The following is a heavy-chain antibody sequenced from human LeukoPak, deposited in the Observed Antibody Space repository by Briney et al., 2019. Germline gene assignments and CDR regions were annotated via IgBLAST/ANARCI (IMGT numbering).Heavy chain of an antibody. Sequence: SETLSLTCSVSGGSFSSYYWSWIRQPPGKGLEWIGSMYHSGSANYNPSLKSRVTISVDTSKNQFSLRLSSVTAADTAVYYCASARDFGWEGIWNWGQGTLVTVSS. CDR3: ASARDFGWEGIWN. CDR2: MYHSGSA. CDR1: GGSFSSYY. J-gene: IGHJ4*02. D-gene: IGHD6-19*01. V-gene: IGHV4-59*08.